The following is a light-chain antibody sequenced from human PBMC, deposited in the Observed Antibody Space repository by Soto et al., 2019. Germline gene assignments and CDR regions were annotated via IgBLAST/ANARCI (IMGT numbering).Light chain of an antibody. Sequence: QSALTQPASVSGSPGQSITISCTGSISDIGTYNLVSWFQQHPGKAPKLMIYEGSKRPSGVSNRFSGSKSGNTASLTISGLQAEDEADYYCCSYTSSNTLVVGGGTQLTVL. CDR1: ISDIGTYNL. V-gene: IGLV2-23*01. CDR3: CSYTSSNTLV. J-gene: IGLJ7*01. CDR2: EGS.